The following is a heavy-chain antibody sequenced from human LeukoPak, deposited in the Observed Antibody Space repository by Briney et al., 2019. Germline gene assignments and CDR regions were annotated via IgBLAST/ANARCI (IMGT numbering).Heavy chain of an antibody. V-gene: IGHV1-58*02. D-gene: IGHD3-22*01. CDR1: GFTFTSSA. CDR2: IVVGSGNT. Sequence: GTSVKVSCKASGFTFTSSAMQWVRQARGQRLEWIGWIVVGSGNTNYAQKFQERVTITRDMSTSTAYMELSSLRSEDTAVYYCAAVTYDSSGYYHRMDYWGQGTLVTVTS. J-gene: IGHJ4*02. CDR3: AAVTYDSSGYYHRMDY.